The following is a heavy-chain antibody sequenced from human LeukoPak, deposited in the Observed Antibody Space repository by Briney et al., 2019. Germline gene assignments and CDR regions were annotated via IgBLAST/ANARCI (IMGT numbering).Heavy chain of an antibody. CDR2: ISSSSSYT. Sequence: GGSLRLSCAASGFTFSDYYMSWIRQAPGKGLEWVSYISSSSSYTNYADSVKGRFTIPRDNAKNSLYLQMNSLRAEDTAVYYCASSDYGDYILDYWGQGTLVTVSS. V-gene: IGHV3-11*06. D-gene: IGHD4-17*01. CDR1: GFTFSDYY. CDR3: ASSDYGDYILDY. J-gene: IGHJ4*02.